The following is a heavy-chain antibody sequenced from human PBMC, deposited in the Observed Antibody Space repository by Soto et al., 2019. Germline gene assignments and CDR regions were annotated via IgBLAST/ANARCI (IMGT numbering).Heavy chain of an antibody. Sequence: SETLSLTCTVSGGSISSYYWSWIRQPPGKGLEWIGYIYYSGSTNYNPSLKSRVTISVDTSKNQFSLKLSSVTAADTAVYYCARGGKYYDSSGYYCRFDYWGQGTLVTVSS. CDR3: ARGGKYYDSSGYYCRFDY. V-gene: IGHV4-59*12. D-gene: IGHD3-22*01. J-gene: IGHJ4*02. CDR1: GGSISSYY. CDR2: IYYSGST.